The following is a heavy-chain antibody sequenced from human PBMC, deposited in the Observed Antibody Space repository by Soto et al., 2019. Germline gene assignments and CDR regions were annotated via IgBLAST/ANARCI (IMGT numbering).Heavy chain of an antibody. V-gene: IGHV1-2*04. D-gene: IGHD1-20*01. CDR3: AREARRDNGNATRVCEYGMDV. CDR1: GYTFTGYY. CDR2: INPNSGGT. J-gene: IGHJ6*02. Sequence: QVQLVQSGAEVKKPGASVKVSCKASGYTFTGYYMHWVRQAPGQGLEWMGWINPNSGGTNYAQKFQGWVTMTRDTSISTAYMELSRLRSDDTAVYYCAREARRDNGNATRVCEYGMDVWGQGTTVTVSS.